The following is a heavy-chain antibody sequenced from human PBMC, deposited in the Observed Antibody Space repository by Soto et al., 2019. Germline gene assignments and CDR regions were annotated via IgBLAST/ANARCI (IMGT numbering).Heavy chain of an antibody. Sequence: GGSLRLSCAASGFTFSSYSMNWVRQAPGKGLEWVSYISSSSSTIYNEDSVKGRFTISRDNAKNSLYLQMNSLRDEDTAVYYCAREPLRSPLIYYYYGMDVWGQGTTVTVSS. CDR1: GFTFSSYS. CDR2: ISSSSSTI. V-gene: IGHV3-48*02. J-gene: IGHJ6*02. CDR3: AREPLRSPLIYYYYGMDV.